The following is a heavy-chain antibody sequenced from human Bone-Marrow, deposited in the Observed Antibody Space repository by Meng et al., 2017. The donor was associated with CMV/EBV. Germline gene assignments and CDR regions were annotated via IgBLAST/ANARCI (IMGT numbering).Heavy chain of an antibody. J-gene: IGHJ5*02. CDR3: AREIAAALHT. Sequence: GESLKISCAASGFTFSSYSMNWVRQAPGKGLEWVSSISSSSSYIYYADSVKGRFTISRDNAKNSLYLQMNSLRAEDTAVYYCAREIAAALHTWGQGTLVTVSS. V-gene: IGHV3-21*01. CDR2: ISSSSSYI. CDR1: GFTFSSYS. D-gene: IGHD6-13*01.